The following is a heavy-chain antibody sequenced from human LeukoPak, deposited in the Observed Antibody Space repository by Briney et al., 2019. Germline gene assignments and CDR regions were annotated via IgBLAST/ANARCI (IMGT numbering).Heavy chain of an antibody. CDR3: AKEGCSSTSCYINY. CDR2: INDSGGST. V-gene: IGHV3-23*01. D-gene: IGHD2-2*02. Sequence: PGGSLRLSCAASGFTFSTYAMSWVRQAPGKGLQWVSVINDSGGSTYYADSVKGRFTISRDNSKNTLYLQMDSLRAEDTAVYHCAKEGCSSTSCYINYWGQGTLVTVSS. CDR1: GFTFSTYA. J-gene: IGHJ4*02.